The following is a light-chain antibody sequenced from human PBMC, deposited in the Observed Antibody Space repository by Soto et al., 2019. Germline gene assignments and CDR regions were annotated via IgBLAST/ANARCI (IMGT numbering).Light chain of an antibody. Sequence: EIVMTQSPATLSVSPGERATLSCRASQSVSSNLAWYQQKPGQAPRLLIYGASTSATGIPARFSGSGSGTEFTLSISSLPSEDFSVYYCQQYNNWPPITFGQGTRLEIK. V-gene: IGKV3-15*01. J-gene: IGKJ5*01. CDR1: QSVSSN. CDR3: QQYNNWPPIT. CDR2: GAS.